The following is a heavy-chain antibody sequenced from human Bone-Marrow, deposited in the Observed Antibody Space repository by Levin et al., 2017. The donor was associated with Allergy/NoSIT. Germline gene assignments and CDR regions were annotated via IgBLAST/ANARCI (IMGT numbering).Heavy chain of an antibody. CDR3: AKGGDYDISTGSLDY. D-gene: IGHD3-9*01. CDR1: GFTFDVYS. V-gene: IGHV3-9*01. J-gene: IGHJ4*02. CDR2: VSWNSAMI. Sequence: GGSLRLSCVASGFTFDVYSMHWARQAPGKGLEWVSGVSWNSAMIGYADSMKGRFSISRDNTKKSLFLQMNSLRAEDTALYYCAKGGDYDISTGSLDYWGQGTLVTVSS.